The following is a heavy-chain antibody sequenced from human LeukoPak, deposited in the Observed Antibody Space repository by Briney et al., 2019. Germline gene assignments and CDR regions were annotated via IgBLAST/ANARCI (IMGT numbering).Heavy chain of an antibody. V-gene: IGHV3-23*01. Sequence: GGSLRLSCAASGFTFSSYAMSWVRQAPAKGLEWVSAISGSGGSTYYADSVKGRFTISRDNSKNTLYLQMNSLRAEDTAVYYCAKDPHCVIVVIGFGYFDLWGRGTLVTVSS. CDR1: GFTFSSYA. D-gene: IGHD3-22*01. CDR3: AKDPHCVIVVIGFGYFDL. CDR2: ISGSGGST. J-gene: IGHJ2*01.